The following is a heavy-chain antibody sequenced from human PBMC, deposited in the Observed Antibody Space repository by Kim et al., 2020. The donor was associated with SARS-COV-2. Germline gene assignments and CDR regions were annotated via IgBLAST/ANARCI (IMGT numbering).Heavy chain of an antibody. D-gene: IGHD2-21*02. CDR3: AKADCRGDCYIVDS. V-gene: IGHV3-43*02. Sequence: GGSLRLSCAASGFSFDYYDMHGVRQAPGKGLEWVSLISGDGSAADYAEFVRGRFTISRDNKENSLYLEMSSLRVDDTAFYYCAKADCRGDCYIVDSWGQGALVTVSS. CDR1: GFSFDYYD. J-gene: IGHJ4*02. CDR2: ISGDGSAA.